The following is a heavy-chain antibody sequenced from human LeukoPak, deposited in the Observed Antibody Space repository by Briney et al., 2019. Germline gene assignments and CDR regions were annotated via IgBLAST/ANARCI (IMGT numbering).Heavy chain of an antibody. D-gene: IGHD3/OR15-3a*01. J-gene: IGHJ4*02. CDR2: IYSGGST. Sequence: GGSLRLSFAASGFTVSSNYMSWVRQAPGKGLEGVSVIYSGGSTYYADSVKGRFTISRDSSKNTLYLQMNSLRAEDTAVYYCARDQFAFGLFDYWGQGTLVTVSS. CDR3: ARDQFAFGLFDY. CDR1: GFTVSSNY. V-gene: IGHV3-53*01.